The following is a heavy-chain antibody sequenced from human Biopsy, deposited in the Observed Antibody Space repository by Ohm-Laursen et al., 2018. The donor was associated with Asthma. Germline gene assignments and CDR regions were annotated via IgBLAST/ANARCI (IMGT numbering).Heavy chain of an antibody. CDR3: ARCQVGYSSGWSLLLKKIYYSGMDV. J-gene: IGHJ6*02. D-gene: IGHD6-19*01. Sequence: SSVKVSCKVPGGTFSNFAISWVRQAPGQGLEWLGGIMTVFGTTNYAQKFQGRVTITADESTSTAYMEVASLRSEDTAIYYCARCQVGYSSGWSLLLKKIYYSGMDVWGQGTAVTVSS. V-gene: IGHV1-69*01. CDR2: IMTVFGTT. CDR1: GGTFSNFA.